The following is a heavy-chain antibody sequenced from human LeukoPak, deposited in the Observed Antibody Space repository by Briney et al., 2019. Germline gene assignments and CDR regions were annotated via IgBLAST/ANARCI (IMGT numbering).Heavy chain of an antibody. J-gene: IGHJ5*02. CDR2: IYYSGTT. V-gene: IGHV4-59*01. D-gene: IGHD5-12*01. CDR3: AREVGGYPRRFDP. Sequence: PSETLSLTCTVSGGSINNYYWTWIRQPPGKRPEWIGYIYYSGTTSYNPSLESRVTISLDTSKNQFSLKLSSVTAADTAVYYCAREVGGYPRRFDPWGQGTLVTVSS. CDR1: GGSINNYY.